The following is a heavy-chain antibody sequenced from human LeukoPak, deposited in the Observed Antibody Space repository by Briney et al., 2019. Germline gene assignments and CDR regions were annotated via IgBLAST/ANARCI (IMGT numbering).Heavy chain of an antibody. CDR1: GGSISGGSYY. V-gene: IGHV4-61*02. CDR2: IYTSGST. CDR3: ARGIVDMATSFGY. J-gene: IGHJ4*02. D-gene: IGHD1-26*01. Sequence: SETLSLTCTVSGGSISGGSYYWSWIRQPAGKGLEWIVRIYTSGSTNYNPSLRSRVTISVDTTKNQFSLKLTSVTAADTAVYYCARGIVDMATSFGYWGQGTLVTVSS.